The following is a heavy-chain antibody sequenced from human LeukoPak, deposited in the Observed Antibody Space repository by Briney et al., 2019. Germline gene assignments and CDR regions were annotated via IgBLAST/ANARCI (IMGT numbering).Heavy chain of an antibody. D-gene: IGHD5-12*01. CDR3: ARGGTGYASPDY. Sequence: GASVKVSCKASGGTFSSYAISWVRQAPGQGLEWMGRIIPILGIANYAQKFQGRVTITADKSTSTAYMELRSLRSDDTAVYYCARGGTGYASPDYWGQGTLVTVSS. V-gene: IGHV1-69*04. CDR2: IIPILGIA. J-gene: IGHJ4*02. CDR1: GGTFSSYA.